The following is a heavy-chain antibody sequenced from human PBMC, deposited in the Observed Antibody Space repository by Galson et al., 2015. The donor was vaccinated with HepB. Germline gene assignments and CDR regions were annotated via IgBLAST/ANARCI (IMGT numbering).Heavy chain of an antibody. J-gene: IGHJ4*02. D-gene: IGHD2-8*02. CDR1: GYTFTGYY. CDR3: ARDGGYCTGGVCYKDY. Sequence: SVKVSCKASGYTFTGYYMHWVRQAPGQGLEWMGRINPNSGGTNYAQKFQGRVTMTRDTSISTAYMELSRLRSDDTAVYYCARDGGYCTGGVCYKDYWGQGTLVTVSS. V-gene: IGHV1-2*06. CDR2: INPNSGGT.